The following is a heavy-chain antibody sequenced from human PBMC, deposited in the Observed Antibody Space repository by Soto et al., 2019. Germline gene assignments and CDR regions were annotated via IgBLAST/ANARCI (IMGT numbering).Heavy chain of an antibody. CDR3: AKVLVAVAGINY. D-gene: IGHD6-19*01. CDR2: LSGSSVTT. Sequence: VGSLRLSCAASGFTFSSYAMSWVRQAPGKGLEWVSTLSGSSVTTYYADSVKGRFTISRDNSKNTLYLQMNSLRAEDTAVYYCAKVLVAVAGINYWGQGTLVTVPS. CDR1: GFTFSSYA. V-gene: IGHV3-23*01. J-gene: IGHJ4*02.